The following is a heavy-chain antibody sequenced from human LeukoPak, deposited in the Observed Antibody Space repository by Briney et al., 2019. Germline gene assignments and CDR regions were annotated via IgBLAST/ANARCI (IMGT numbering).Heavy chain of an antibody. D-gene: IGHD3-22*01. J-gene: IGHJ4*02. CDR1: GYTLTELS. CDR2: FDPEDGET. V-gene: IGHV1-24*01. Sequence: ASVKVSCKVSGYTLTELSMHWVRQAPGKGLEWMGGFDPEDGETIYAQKFQGRVTMTEDTSTDTAYMELSSLRSEDTAVYYCATAPRYYYDSSGYYWGQGTLVTVSS. CDR3: ATAPRYYYDSSGYY.